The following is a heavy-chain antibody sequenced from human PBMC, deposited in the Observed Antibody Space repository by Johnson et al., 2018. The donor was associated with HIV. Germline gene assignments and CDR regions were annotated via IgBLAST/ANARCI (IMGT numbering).Heavy chain of an antibody. Sequence: MQLVESGGGLIQPGGSLRLSCEASGFTVRSNYISWVRQAPGKGLKWVAVISYDGSNKYYADSVKGRFTISRDNSKNTLYLQMNSLRAEDTAVYYCARDDLGNPFSSYDAFDIWGQGTMVTVSS. CDR2: ISYDGSNK. V-gene: IGHV3-30-3*01. CDR3: ARDDLGNPFSSYDAFDI. CDR1: GFTVRSNY. J-gene: IGHJ3*02. D-gene: IGHD6-13*01.